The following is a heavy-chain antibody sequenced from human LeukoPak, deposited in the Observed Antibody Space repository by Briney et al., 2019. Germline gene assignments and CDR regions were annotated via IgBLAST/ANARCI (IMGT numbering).Heavy chain of an antibody. J-gene: IGHJ4*02. CDR1: GFTFSSSG. CDR3: ARVLHKRNYDSSVYYGY. Sequence: GGSLRLSCAASGFTFSSSGMSWVRQAPGKGLEWVSYISSDSTTIYYADSVKGRFTISRDNAENSLYLQMNSLRAEDTAVYYCARVLHKRNYDSSVYYGYWGQGSLVTVSS. CDR2: ISSDSTTI. D-gene: IGHD3-22*01. V-gene: IGHV3-48*01.